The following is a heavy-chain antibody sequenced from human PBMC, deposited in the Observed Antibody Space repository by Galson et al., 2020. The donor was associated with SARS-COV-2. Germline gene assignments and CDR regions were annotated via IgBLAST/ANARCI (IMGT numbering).Heavy chain of an antibody. J-gene: IGHJ4*02. D-gene: IGHD3-16*02. CDR3: AKSYVNTYGRLGSLYYFDS. Sequence: GGSLRLSCAASGFDFSYYPMSWVRQAPGKGLEWVAGISGSGTTSYHADSVKGRFTISRDSSKNTLNLQMNNLRAEDTAVYYCAKSYVNTYGRLGSLYYFDSWGQGTLVTVSS. CDR2: ISGSGTTS. V-gene: IGHV3-23*01. CDR1: GFDFSYYP.